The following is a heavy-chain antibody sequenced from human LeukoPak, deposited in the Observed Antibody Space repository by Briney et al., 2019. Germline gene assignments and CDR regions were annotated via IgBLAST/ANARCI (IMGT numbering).Heavy chain of an antibody. V-gene: IGHV1-2*02. Sequence: ASVKVSCKASAYTFTGYYMHWVRQAPGQGLECMGWINPNSGGTNYAQKFQGRVTMTRDTSISTAYMELSRLRSDDTAVYYCARDWNHCSGGSCPRGTFQHWGQGTLVTVSS. CDR2: INPNSGGT. CDR1: AYTFTGYY. D-gene: IGHD2-15*01. J-gene: IGHJ1*01. CDR3: ARDWNHCSGGSCPRGTFQH.